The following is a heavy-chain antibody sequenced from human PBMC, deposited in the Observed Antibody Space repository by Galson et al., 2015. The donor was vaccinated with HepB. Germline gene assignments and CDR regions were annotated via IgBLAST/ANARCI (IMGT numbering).Heavy chain of an antibody. D-gene: IGHD7-27*01. Sequence: SLRLSCAASGFTFSAYNMNWVRQAPGKGLEWVSSISSTSAYIFYADSVKGRFTVSRDNAKNSLTLQMDSLRVEDTAVYYCARDETTKWGFQYFDLWGRGALVAVSP. CDR1: GFTFSAYN. J-gene: IGHJ2*01. CDR2: ISSTSAYI. V-gene: IGHV3-21*01. CDR3: ARDETTKWGFQYFDL.